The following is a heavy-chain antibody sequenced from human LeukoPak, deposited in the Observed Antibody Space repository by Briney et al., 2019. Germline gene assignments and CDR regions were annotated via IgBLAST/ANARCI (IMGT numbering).Heavy chain of an antibody. CDR2: ISTSGNTL. CDR3: AKDLHYGSADY. V-gene: IGHV3-11*04. D-gene: IGHD3-10*01. J-gene: IGHJ4*02. Sequence: GGSLRLSCTASGFIFSDYYMQWIRQAPGKGLEWVSSISTSGNTLDYADSVKGRFTLSRDNSKNSLYLQMNSLRAEDTAVYYCAKDLHYGSADYWGQGTLVTVSS. CDR1: GFIFSDYY.